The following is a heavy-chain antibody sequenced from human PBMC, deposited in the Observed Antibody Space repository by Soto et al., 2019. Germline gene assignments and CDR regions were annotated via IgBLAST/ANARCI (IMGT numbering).Heavy chain of an antibody. CDR2: IYYRGST. CDR3: ARDGREASGMDV. D-gene: IGHD1-26*01. CDR1: GGSISSHY. J-gene: IGHJ6*02. Sequence: ASETLSLTCTVSGGSISSHYWSWVRQAPGKGLEWIGHIYYRGSTSYNPSLRSRSTISVDTSNNQFSLKLNSVTTADTAVYYCARDGREASGMDVWGQGTTVTVSS. V-gene: IGHV4-59*11.